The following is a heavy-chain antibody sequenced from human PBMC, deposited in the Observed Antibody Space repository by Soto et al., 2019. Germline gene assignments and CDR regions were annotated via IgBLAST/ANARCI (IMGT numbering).Heavy chain of an antibody. CDR1: GGTFTTYA. D-gene: IGHD2-2*01. Sequence: QVQLVQSGAEVKKPGSSVKVSYKASGGTFTTYAISWVRQAPGQGLEWMGGIIPIFGTSNYAQKFQGRVTFSADTYTSTAYMELSSLRSEDTAVYYCARSALPSAINNWFDPWGQGTLVTVSS. CDR2: IIPIFGTS. CDR3: ARSALPSAINNWFDP. V-gene: IGHV1-69*06. J-gene: IGHJ5*02.